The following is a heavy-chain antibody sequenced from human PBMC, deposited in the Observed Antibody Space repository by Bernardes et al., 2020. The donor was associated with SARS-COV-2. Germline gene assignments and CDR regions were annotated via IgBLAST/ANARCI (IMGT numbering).Heavy chain of an antibody. CDR2: IYYSGST. V-gene: IGHV4-59*01. CDR3: ARDLLLWFRVSDFVMDV. Sequence: IRQPPGKGLEWIGYIYYSGSTNYNPSLKSRVTISVDTSKNQFSLKLSSVTAADTAVYYCARDLLLWFRVSDFVMDVWGKGTTVTVSS. D-gene: IGHD3-10*01. J-gene: IGHJ6*04.